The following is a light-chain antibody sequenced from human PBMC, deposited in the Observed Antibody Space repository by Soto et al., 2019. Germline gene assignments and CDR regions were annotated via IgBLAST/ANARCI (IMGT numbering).Light chain of an antibody. CDR2: EVS. CDR1: RSDIGGYNF. J-gene: IGLJ1*01. Sequence: QLVLTQPASVSGSPGQSITISCTGSRSDIGGYNFVSWYQQYPGKAPKLMIFEVSNRPSGVSIRFSGSKSGSTASLTISGLQTEDEADYYCSSYVSGGTPYVFGTGTKLTVL. CDR3: SSYVSGGTPYV. V-gene: IGLV2-14*01.